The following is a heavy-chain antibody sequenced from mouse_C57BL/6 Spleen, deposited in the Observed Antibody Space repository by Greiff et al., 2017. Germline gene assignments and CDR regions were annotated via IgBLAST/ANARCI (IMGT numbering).Heavy chain of an antibody. CDR3: ARERRGYFDY. CDR2: INPNNGGT. V-gene: IGHV1-26*01. CDR1: GYTFTDYY. D-gene: IGHD1-1*02. J-gene: IGHJ2*01. Sequence: EVQLQQSGPELVKPGASVKISCKASGYTFTDYYMNWVKQSHGQSLEWIGDINPNNGGTSYNQKFKGKATLTVDKTSSTAYMELRSLTSEDSAVYDCARERRGYFDYWGQGTTLTVSS.